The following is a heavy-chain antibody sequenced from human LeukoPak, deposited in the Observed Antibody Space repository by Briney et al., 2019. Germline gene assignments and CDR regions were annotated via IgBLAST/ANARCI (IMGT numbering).Heavy chain of an antibody. CDR3: ARFYVPEEHNPAWYEAH. CDR2: IIPIFGTA. J-gene: IGHJ4*02. CDR1: GGTFSSYA. V-gene: IGHV1-69*05. Sequence: SVKVSCKASGGTFSSYAISWVRQAPGQGLEWMGGIIPIFGTANYAQKFQGRVTITTDESTSTAYMELSSLRAEDTGIYYCARFYVPEEHNPAWYEAHWGQGILVTVSS. D-gene: IGHD3-10*02.